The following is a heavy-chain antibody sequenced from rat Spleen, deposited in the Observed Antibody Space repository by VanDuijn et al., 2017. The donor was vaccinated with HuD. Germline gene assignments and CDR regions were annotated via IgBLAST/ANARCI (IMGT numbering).Heavy chain of an antibody. CDR3: ARSDYASPYYFNY. CDR2: IWAGGGI. Sequence: QVQLKESGPGLVQPSQTLSLTCTVSGFSLTSYNVHWVRQPPGKGLEWMGTIWAGGGINYNSAVQSRLSISRDTSKSQVFLKMNNLQPEDTAMYFCARSDYASPYYFNYWGQGVMVTVSS. J-gene: IGHJ2*01. D-gene: IGHD1-12*01. V-gene: IGHV2-1*01. CDR1: GFSLTSYN.